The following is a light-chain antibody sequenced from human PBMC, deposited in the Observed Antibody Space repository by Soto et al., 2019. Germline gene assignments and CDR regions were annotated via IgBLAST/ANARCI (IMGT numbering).Light chain of an antibody. CDR2: SAS. J-gene: IGKJ2*01. Sequence: DIQMTQSPSSLSASVGDRVTITCRASQSISSYLNWYQQRPGKAPKSLIYSASNLQSGVPSRFSGSGSGTDFTLAISSLQPEDFATYYCQQSYSTPYTFGQGTNLEIK. V-gene: IGKV1-39*01. CDR3: QQSYSTPYT. CDR1: QSISSY.